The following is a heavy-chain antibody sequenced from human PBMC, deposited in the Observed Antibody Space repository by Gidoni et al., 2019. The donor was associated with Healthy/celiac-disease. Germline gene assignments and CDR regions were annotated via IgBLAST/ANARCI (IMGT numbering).Heavy chain of an antibody. CDR2: ISSSSSYI. V-gene: IGHV3-21*01. CDR1: GFTFSSYS. D-gene: IGHD2-2*02. J-gene: IGHJ5*02. Sequence: EVQLVESGGGLVKPGGFLRLSCAASGFTFSSYSMNWVRQTPGKGLEGVSSISSSSSYINYAESVKGRFTISRDNAKNSLYLQMNSLRAEDTAVYYCARDPYCSSTSCYTGWFDPWGQGTLVTVSS. CDR3: ARDPYCSSTSCYTGWFDP.